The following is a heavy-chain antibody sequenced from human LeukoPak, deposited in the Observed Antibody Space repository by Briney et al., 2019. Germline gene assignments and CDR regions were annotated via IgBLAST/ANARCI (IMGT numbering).Heavy chain of an antibody. CDR3: ARRRPGGSSPGLFDY. V-gene: IGHV1-18*01. CDR2: ISGYNGNT. J-gene: IGHJ4*02. CDR1: GYTFTSYG. Sequence: ASVKVSCKASGYTFTSYGISWVRQAPGQGLEWMGWISGYNGNTDYAQKLQGRVTMTTDTSTSTAYMELRSLRSDDTAMYYCARRRPGGSSPGLFDYWGQGTLVIVSS. D-gene: IGHD6-6*01.